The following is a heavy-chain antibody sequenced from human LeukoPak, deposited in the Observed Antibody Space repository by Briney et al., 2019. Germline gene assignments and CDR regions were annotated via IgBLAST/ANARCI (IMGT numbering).Heavy chain of an antibody. Sequence: GGSLRLSCAASGFTFSSYWMSWVRQAPGKGLEWVANIKQDGSEKYYVDSVKGRFTIFRDNAKNSLYLQMNSLRADDTAVYYCAKTTAGYSSGRYPGWPVDYWGQGTLVTVSS. D-gene: IGHD6-19*01. V-gene: IGHV3-7*03. CDR2: IKQDGSEK. J-gene: IGHJ4*02. CDR3: AKTTAGYSSGRYPGWPVDY. CDR1: GFTFSSYW.